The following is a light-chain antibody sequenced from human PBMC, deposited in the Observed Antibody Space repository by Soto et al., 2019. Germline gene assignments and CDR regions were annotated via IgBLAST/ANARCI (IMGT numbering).Light chain of an antibody. Sequence: DIQMTQSPSSLSASAGDRVTITCRASQSITSYLSWYQQQPGKAPKLLIYAASSLQSGVPSRFSGSGSGTDFTLTISSLQPEDFATYYCHQSYSILITFGQGTRLEIK. J-gene: IGKJ5*01. CDR3: HQSYSILIT. CDR2: AAS. V-gene: IGKV1-39*01. CDR1: QSITSY.